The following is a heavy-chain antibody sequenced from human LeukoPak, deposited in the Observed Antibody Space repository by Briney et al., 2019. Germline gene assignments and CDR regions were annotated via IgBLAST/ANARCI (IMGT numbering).Heavy chain of an antibody. Sequence: GGSLRLSCVASGFTFSNALMSWVRQAPGKGLEWVGHIKRKSDGGTTDCAAPVKGRFTISRDDSKNTLYLQMNSLKTEDTAVYYCSTIPGSIAAIHAYYFDYWGQGTLVTVSS. CDR3: STIPGSIAAIHAYYFDY. V-gene: IGHV3-15*01. CDR2: IKRKSDGGTT. J-gene: IGHJ4*02. D-gene: IGHD6-6*01. CDR1: GFTFSNAL.